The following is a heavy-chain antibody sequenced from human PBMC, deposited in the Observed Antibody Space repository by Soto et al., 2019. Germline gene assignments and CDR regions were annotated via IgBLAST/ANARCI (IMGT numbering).Heavy chain of an antibody. J-gene: IGHJ6*03. Sequence: GVRRISKETGKGLEWVAVIRYNGSNKYYADSVKGRFTISRDNSKNTLYLQMNSQRAEDTAVYYCARDSCSSTSCYHYYYYMDVWGKGTTVTVSS. CDR2: IRYNGSNK. CDR3: ARDSCSSTSCYHYYYYMDV. V-gene: IGHV3-33*01. D-gene: IGHD2-2*01. CDR1: G.